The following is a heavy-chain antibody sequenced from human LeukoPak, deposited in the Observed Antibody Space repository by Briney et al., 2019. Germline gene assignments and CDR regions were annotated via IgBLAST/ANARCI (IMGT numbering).Heavy chain of an antibody. CDR1: GFTFSSYA. CDR2: ISGSGGST. J-gene: IGHJ6*02. CDR3: AKGEGMDV. Sequence: GGSLRLSCAASGFTFSSYAMSWVRQAAGKGLEWVSAISGSGGSTYYADAVKGRFTISRDNSKNALHLQMNSLRAEDTAVYYCAKGEGMDVWGQGTTVTVSS. V-gene: IGHV3-23*01.